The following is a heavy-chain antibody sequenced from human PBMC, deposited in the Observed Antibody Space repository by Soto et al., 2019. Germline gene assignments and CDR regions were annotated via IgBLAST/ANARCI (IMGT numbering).Heavy chain of an antibody. Sequence: GGSLRLSCAASGFTFSSYGMHWVRQAPGKGLEWVAVIWYDGSNKYYADSVKGRFTISRDNSKNTLYLQMNSLRAEDTAVYYCARDTFPYYDILTGYLIDYWGQGTLVTVSS. J-gene: IGHJ4*02. CDR2: IWYDGSNK. CDR1: GFTFSSYG. CDR3: ARDTFPYYDILTGYLIDY. D-gene: IGHD3-9*01. V-gene: IGHV3-33*01.